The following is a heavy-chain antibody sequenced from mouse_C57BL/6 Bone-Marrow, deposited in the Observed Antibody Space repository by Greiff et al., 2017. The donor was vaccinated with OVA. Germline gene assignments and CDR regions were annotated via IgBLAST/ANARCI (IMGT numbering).Heavy chain of an antibody. D-gene: IGHD2-1*01. Sequence: QVHVKQSGPGLVAPSQSLSITCTVSGFSLTSYGVDWVRQPPGKGLEWLGVIWGGGSTNYNSALMSGLSISKDNSKNQVVLKMNSLQTDDTAMDYCAKHEGNGTFAYWGQGTLVTVSA. V-gene: IGHV2-9*01. CDR2: IWGGGST. J-gene: IGHJ3*01. CDR1: GFSLTSYG. CDR3: AKHEGNGTFAY.